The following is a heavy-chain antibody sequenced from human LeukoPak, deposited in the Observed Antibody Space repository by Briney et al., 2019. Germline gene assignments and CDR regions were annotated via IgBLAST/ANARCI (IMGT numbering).Heavy chain of an antibody. CDR1: STSVSNYIFY. CDR2: IYHTGDT. J-gene: IGHJ5*02. CDR3: GKVSGNSYS. D-gene: IGHD1-26*01. Sequence: SETLTLTCSVSSTSVSNYIFYWNRIRQQPGEGLEWIGYIYHTGDTFYNPSLKSRVTISLDTSQNQFSLKMTSVTGADTAMHYCGKVSGNSYSWGQGTLVTVSS. V-gene: IGHV4-31*03.